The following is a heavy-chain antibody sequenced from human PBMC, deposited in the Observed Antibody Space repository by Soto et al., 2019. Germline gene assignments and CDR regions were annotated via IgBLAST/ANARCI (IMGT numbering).Heavy chain of an antibody. Sequence: GASVKVSCKASGYTFTGNYMHWVRQAPGQGLEWMGWINPNSGGTNYTQKFQGWVTMTRGTSISTAYMELSRLRSEDTAVYYCASPPDYYDSTGDYWGQGTLVTVSS. D-gene: IGHD3-22*01. CDR2: INPNSGGT. V-gene: IGHV1-2*04. J-gene: IGHJ4*02. CDR1: GYTFTGNY. CDR3: ASPPDYYDSTGDY.